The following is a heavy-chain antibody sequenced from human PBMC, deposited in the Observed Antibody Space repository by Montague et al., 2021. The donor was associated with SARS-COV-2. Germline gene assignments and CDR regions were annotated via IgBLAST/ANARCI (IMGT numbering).Heavy chain of an antibody. CDR2: ITGSGGST. J-gene: IGHJ4*02. Sequence: SLRLSCAASGFTFRNYAMSWVRQAPGKGLEWGSTITGSGGSTYYADFVKGRFTISRDNSKNRLYLQMSSLTAEDTALYYCANHQGITVFGVIFSWGQGTLVTVSS. D-gene: IGHD3-3*01. CDR1: GFTFRNYA. V-gene: IGHV3-23*01. CDR3: ANHQGITVFGVIFS.